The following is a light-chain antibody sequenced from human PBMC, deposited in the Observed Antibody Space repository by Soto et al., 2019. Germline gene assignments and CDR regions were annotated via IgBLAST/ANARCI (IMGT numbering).Light chain of an antibody. V-gene: IGLV1-51*01. CDR1: TSNIGSSY. CDR2: DNN. Sequence: QSVLTQPPSVSAAPGQKVTISCSGSTSNIGSSYVSWYQQFPGTAPKLLIYDNNKRPSEIPDRFSGSKSGTSATLDITGLQTGDEAHYYCGTWDRSLTAGVFGGGTKLTVL. J-gene: IGLJ2*01. CDR3: GTWDRSLTAGV.